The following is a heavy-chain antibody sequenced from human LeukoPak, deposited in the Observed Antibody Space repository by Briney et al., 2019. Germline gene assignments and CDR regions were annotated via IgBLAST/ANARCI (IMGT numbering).Heavy chain of an antibody. V-gene: IGHV1-69*13. CDR1: GGTFSSYA. D-gene: IGHD3-22*01. CDR2: IIPIFGTA. CDR3: AIVVVTGDWFDP. J-gene: IGHJ5*02. Sequence: GASVKVSCKASGGTFSSYAISWVRQAPGQGLEWMGGIIPIFGTANYAQKFQGRVTITADESTSTAYMELSSLRSEDTAVYYCAIVVVTGDWFDPWGQGTLVTVSS.